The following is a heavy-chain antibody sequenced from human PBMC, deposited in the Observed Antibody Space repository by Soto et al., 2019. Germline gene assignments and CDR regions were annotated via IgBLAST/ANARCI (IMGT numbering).Heavy chain of an antibody. V-gene: IGHV1-3*01. CDR1: GYTFTDYA. D-gene: IGHD5-18*01. CDR3: TGGRYSYGWGYLDY. Sequence: QVQLVQSGAEVKKPGASVKVSCKASGYTFTDYAMHWVRQAPGQRLEWMGWINVGNGNTKYSQNFQGRVTITRDTSASTAYMELSSLRSEDTAVYYCTGGRYSYGWGYLDYWGQGNLVTVSS. CDR2: INVGNGNT. J-gene: IGHJ4*02.